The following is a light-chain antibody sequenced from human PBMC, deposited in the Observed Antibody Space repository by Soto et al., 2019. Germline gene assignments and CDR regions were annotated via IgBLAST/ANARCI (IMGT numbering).Light chain of an antibody. CDR1: QSISRK. Sequence: EIVMTQSPATLSVSPGERATLSCRASQSISRKLAWYQQKPGQAPRLLIYGASTRATGIPARFSGSGSGTEFTLTISSLQSEDLAVYYCQQYNNWPETFGQGTKVDIK. CDR3: QQYNNWPET. V-gene: IGKV3-15*01. J-gene: IGKJ1*01. CDR2: GAS.